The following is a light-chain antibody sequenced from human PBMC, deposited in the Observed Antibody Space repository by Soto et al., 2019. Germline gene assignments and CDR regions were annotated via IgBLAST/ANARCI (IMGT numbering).Light chain of an antibody. CDR2: AAS. V-gene: IGKV1-5*01. CDR1: QSISNR. CDR3: QQYKSYPWT. Sequence: DIQMTQSPSTLSASVGDRVTITCRASQSISNRVAWYQQKPGKAPKLLIYAASSLESGVPSRLSGSGSGTEFTLTISSLQPDDFATYYCQQYKSYPWTFGQGTKV. J-gene: IGKJ1*01.